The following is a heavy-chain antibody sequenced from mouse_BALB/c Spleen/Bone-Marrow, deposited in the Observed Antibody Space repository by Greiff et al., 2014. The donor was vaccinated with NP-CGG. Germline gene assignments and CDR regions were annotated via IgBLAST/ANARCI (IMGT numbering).Heavy chain of an antibody. J-gene: IGHJ2*01. Sequence: QVQLKQSGAELAKPGASVKMSCKASGYTFTSYWMHWVKQRPGQGLEWIGYINPSTGYTEYNQKFKDKATLTADKSSSTAYMQLSSLTSEDSAVYYCARSTHYYDLDYWGQGATLTVSS. CDR1: GYTFTSYW. CDR2: INPSTGYT. CDR3: ARSTHYYDLDY. V-gene: IGHV1-7*01. D-gene: IGHD1-2*01.